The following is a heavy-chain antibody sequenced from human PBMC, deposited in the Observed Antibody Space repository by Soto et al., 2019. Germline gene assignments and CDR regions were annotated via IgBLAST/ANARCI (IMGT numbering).Heavy chain of an antibody. CDR2: TSSSGGST. CDR3: AKDGGYGWGGYYSDD. CDR1: GFTFSSYA. D-gene: IGHD3-10*01. V-gene: IGHV3-23*01. Sequence: EVQLLESGGGLVQPGGSLRLSCAASGFTFSSYAMSGVRQAPGKGLEWVSTTSSSGGSTYYADSVKGRFTISSDNSKNTCYLQMNSLRAEDMAVYYCAKDGGYGWGGYYSDDWGQGTLVTVSS. J-gene: IGHJ4*02.